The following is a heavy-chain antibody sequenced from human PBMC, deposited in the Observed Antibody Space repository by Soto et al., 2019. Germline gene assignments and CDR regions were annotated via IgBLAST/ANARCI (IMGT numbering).Heavy chain of an antibody. CDR3: ASGGSGYSYAYFDY. Sequence: EVQLVESGRGLVKPGGSLRLSCAASGFTFSDYSMNWVRQAPGRGLEWVSSISSSSSYIYYADSVKGRFTISRDNAKNSLYLQMNSLRAEDTAVYYCASGGSGYSYAYFDYWGQGTLVTVSS. D-gene: IGHD5-18*01. V-gene: IGHV3-21*01. CDR2: ISSSSSYI. J-gene: IGHJ4*02. CDR1: GFTFSDYS.